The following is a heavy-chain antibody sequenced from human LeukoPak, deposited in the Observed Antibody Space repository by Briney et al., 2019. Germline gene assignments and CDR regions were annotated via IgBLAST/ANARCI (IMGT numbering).Heavy chain of an antibody. CDR2: INPNSGGT. CDR1: GYTFTGYY. CDR3: ARDSYPLISSIAAAGTVDY. D-gene: IGHD6-13*01. J-gene: IGHJ4*02. Sequence: ASVKVSCKASGYTFTGYYMHWVRQAPGQGLEWMGWINPNSGGTNYAQKFQGRVTMTRDTSISTAYMELSRLRSDDTAVYYCARDSYPLISSIAAAGTVDYWGQGTLVTVSS. V-gene: IGHV1-2*02.